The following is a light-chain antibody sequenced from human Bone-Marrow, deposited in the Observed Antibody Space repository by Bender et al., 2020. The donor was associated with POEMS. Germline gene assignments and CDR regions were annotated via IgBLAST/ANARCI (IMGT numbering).Light chain of an antibody. CDR3: ASFTTSSTWV. V-gene: IGLV1-44*01. Sequence: QSVLTQPPSASGTPGQSVIISCSGTDSNFGGNNVNWYQHLPGTAPRLVVYSNYQRPSGVPNRFSGSKSGNTASLTISGLQAEDETDYFCASFTTSSTWVFGGGTKVTVL. J-gene: IGLJ3*02. CDR2: SNY. CDR1: DSNFGGNN.